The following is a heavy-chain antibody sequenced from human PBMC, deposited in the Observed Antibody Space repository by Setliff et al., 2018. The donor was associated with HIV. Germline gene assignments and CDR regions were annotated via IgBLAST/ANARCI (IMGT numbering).Heavy chain of an antibody. CDR3: ARMGAKHAFDI. CDR2: ISSSSSYI. Sequence: PWGSLRLSCAASEFTFSSYNMNWVRQAPGKGLEWVSSISSSSSYIYYADSVEGRFTISRDNAKNSLYLQMNSLRAEDTAVYYCARMGAKHAFDIWGQGTMVTVSS. D-gene: IGHD1-26*01. J-gene: IGHJ3*02. V-gene: IGHV3-21*01. CDR1: EFTFSSYN.